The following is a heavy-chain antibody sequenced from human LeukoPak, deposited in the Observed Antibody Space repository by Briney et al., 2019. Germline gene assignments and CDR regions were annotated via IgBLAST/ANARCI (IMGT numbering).Heavy chain of an antibody. CDR2: IKQDGSVK. D-gene: IGHD3-10*01. J-gene: IGHJ4*02. V-gene: IGHV3-7*03. CDR3: ARAGVLWFGESKFDY. CDR1: GFTFSNYW. Sequence: GGSLRLSCAASGFTFSNYWMSWVRQAPGKGLEWVANIKQDGSVKYHVDSVKGRFTISRDNAKNSLYLQMNSLRVEDTAVYYCARAGVLWFGESKFDYWGQGTLVTVSS.